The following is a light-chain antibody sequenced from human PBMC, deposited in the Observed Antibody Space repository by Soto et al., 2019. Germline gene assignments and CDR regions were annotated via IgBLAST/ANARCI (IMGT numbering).Light chain of an antibody. Sequence: EIVLAQSPGTLSLSPGERATLSCRASQSIRTNYLAWYQQKPGQAPRLLIYGASIRAPGIPDRFSGSGSRTAFTLTISRLEPEDFAVYYCQQYGSSPPYNFGQGTNLEIK. CDR1: QSIRTNY. CDR2: GAS. V-gene: IGKV3-20*01. CDR3: QQYGSSPPYN. J-gene: IGKJ2*01.